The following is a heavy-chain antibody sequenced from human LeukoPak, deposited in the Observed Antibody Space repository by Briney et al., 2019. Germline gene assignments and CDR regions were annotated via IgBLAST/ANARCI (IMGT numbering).Heavy chain of an antibody. CDR1: GGSISSHY. V-gene: IGHV4-59*11. J-gene: IGHJ4*02. CDR2: IYYSGST. D-gene: IGHD2-2*02. CDR3: ASVSEANCSSTSCYTWEYFDY. Sequence: SETLSLTCTVPGGSISSHYWSWIRQPPGKGLEWIGYIYYSGSTNYNPSLKSRVTISVDTSKNQFSLKLSSVTAADTAVYYCASVSEANCSSTSCYTWEYFDYWGQGTLVTVSS.